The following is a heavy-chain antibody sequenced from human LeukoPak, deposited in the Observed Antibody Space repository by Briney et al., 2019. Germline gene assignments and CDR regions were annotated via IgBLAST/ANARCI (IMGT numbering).Heavy chain of an antibody. J-gene: IGHJ6*04. CDR2: ISSSGSTI. CDR3: ARDSSYDDYDGHYYYGMDV. V-gene: IGHV3-48*03. Sequence: PGGSLRLSCAASGFTFSSYEMNWVRQAPGKGLEWVSYISSSGSTIYYADSVKGRFTISRDNAKNSLYLQMNSLRAEDTAVYYCARDSSYDDYDGHYYYGMDVWGKGTTVTVSS. D-gene: IGHD4-17*01. CDR1: GFTFSSYE.